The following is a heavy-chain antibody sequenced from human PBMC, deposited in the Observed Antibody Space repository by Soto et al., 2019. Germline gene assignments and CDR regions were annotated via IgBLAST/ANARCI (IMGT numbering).Heavy chain of an antibody. Sequence: LRLSCAASGFTFSSYSMNWVRQAPGKGLEWVSSISSSSSYIYYADSVKGRFTISRDNAKNSLYLQMNSLRAEDTAVYYCARDAFIRIAARPGASGYYYYGMDVWGQGTTVTVSS. CDR2: ISSSSSYI. J-gene: IGHJ6*02. D-gene: IGHD6-6*01. V-gene: IGHV3-21*01. CDR3: ARDAFIRIAARPGASGYYYYGMDV. CDR1: GFTFSSYS.